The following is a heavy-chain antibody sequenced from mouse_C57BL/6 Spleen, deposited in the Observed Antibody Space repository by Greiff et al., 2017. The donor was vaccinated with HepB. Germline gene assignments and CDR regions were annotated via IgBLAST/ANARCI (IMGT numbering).Heavy chain of an antibody. Sequence: QVQLKESGAELMKPGASVKLSCKATGYTFTGYWIEWVKQRPGHGLEWIGEILPGSGSNNYNEKFKGKAAVTADTSSNTSYMQLSSLTTEDSAIYYCARRRSSSYFDYWGQGTTLTVSS. V-gene: IGHV1-9*01. CDR2: ILPGSGSN. CDR1: GYTFTGYW. J-gene: IGHJ2*01. CDR3: ARRRSSSYFDY. D-gene: IGHD1-1*01.